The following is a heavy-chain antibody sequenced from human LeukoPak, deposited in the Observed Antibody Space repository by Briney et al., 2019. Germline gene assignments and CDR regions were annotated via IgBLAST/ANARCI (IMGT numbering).Heavy chain of an antibody. D-gene: IGHD3-3*01. V-gene: IGHV3-21*01. CDR1: GFTFTTYS. Sequence: GGSLRLSCAASGFTFTTYSTKWVRQAPGKGLEWVSSITSSSSYISYADSVKGRFTISRDNAKNSLYLQMNSLRAEDTAVYYCARDRTGITIFGVVTRDIWGQGTMVTVSS. CDR3: ARDRTGITIFGVVTRDI. CDR2: ITSSSSYI. J-gene: IGHJ3*02.